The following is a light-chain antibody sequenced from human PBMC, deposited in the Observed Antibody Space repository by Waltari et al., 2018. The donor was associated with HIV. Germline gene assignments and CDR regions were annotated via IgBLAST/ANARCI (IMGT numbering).Light chain of an antibody. V-gene: IGKV1-13*02. J-gene: IGKJ5*01. CDR1: HGISRT. CDR3: QQYNSYPLIT. Sequence: AIQLTQSPSSLSASVGDRVTITCRASHGISRTLAWYRQKPWKAPKLLILDASSLESGVPSRFSGSGSGTDFTRTISSLQPEDFATYYCQQYNSYPLITFGQGTRLEIK. CDR2: DAS.